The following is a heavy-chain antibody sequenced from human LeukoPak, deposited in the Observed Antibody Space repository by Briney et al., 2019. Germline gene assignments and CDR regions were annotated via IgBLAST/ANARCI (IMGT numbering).Heavy chain of an antibody. V-gene: IGHV1-8*01. D-gene: IGHD6-13*01. CDR1: GYTFTSYD. CDR3: ARGIAAAGKGLCRY. CDR2: MNPNSGNT. Sequence: ASVKVSCKASGYTFTSYDINWVRQATGQGLEWMGWMNPNSGNTGYAQKFQGRVTMTRNTSISTAYMELSSLRSEDTAVYYCARGIAAAGKGLCRYWGQGTLVTVSS. J-gene: IGHJ4*02.